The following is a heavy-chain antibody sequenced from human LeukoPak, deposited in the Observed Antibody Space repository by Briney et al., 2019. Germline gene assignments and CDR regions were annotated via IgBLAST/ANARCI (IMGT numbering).Heavy chain of an antibody. CDR3: ARLYYDSSGYYPLTLDY. V-gene: IGHV1-69*05. J-gene: IGHJ4*02. CDR2: IIPIFGTA. Sequence: VASVKVSCKASGGTFSSYAISWVRQAPGQGLEWMGGIIPIFGTANYAQKFQGRVTITTDESTSTAYMELSSLRSEDTAVYYCARLYYDSSGYYPLTLDYCGQGTLVTVSS. D-gene: IGHD3-22*01. CDR1: GGTFSSYA.